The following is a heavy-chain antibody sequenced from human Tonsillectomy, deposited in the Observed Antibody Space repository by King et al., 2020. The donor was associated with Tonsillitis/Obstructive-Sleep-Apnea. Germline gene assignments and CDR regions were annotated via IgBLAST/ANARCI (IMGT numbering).Heavy chain of an antibody. CDR3: ARARGYSYGRSSFDY. V-gene: IGHV3-33*01. J-gene: IGHJ4*02. CDR1: GFSFSRNG. Sequence: QLVQSGGGVVQPGRSLRLSCAASGFSFSRNGMHWVRQAPGKGLEWVAAIWYEGSKKYYADSVKGRFTISRDNSKNTLYLQMNSLRAEDTAVYYCARARGYSYGRSSFDYWGQGTLVTVSS. CDR2: IWYEGSKK. D-gene: IGHD5-18*01.